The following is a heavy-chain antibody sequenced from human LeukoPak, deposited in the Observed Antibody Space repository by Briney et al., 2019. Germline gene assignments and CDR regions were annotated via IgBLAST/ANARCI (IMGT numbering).Heavy chain of an antibody. Sequence: GRSLRLSCAASGFTFDDYAMHWVRQAPGKGLEWVSGISWNSGSTGYADSVKGRFTISRDNAKNSLYLQMNSLRAEDTALYYCAKVAAAGPFDPWGQGTLVTVSS. CDR1: GFTFDDYA. CDR3: AKVAAAGPFDP. D-gene: IGHD6-25*01. CDR2: ISWNSGST. V-gene: IGHV3-9*01. J-gene: IGHJ5*02.